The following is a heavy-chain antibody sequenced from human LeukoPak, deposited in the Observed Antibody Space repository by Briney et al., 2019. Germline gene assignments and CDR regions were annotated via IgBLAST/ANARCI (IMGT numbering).Heavy chain of an antibody. D-gene: IGHD6-19*01. CDR1: GFTFSSYS. J-gene: IGHJ5*02. Sequence: GGSLRLSCAASGFTFSSYSMNWVRQAPGKGLEWVSSISSSSSYIYYADSVKGRFTISRDNAKNSLYLQMNSLRAEDTAIYYCARETWCSSSAGGFDPWGQGTLVTVSS. CDR3: ARETWCSSSAGGFDP. V-gene: IGHV3-21*01. CDR2: ISSSSSYI.